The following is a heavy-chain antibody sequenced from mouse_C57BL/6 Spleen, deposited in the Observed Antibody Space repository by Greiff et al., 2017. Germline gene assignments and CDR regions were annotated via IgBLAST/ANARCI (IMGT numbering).Heavy chain of an antibody. CDR3: TRDQGYGNYDPWYFDV. V-gene: IGHV5-9-1*02. Sequence: EVMLVESGEGLVKPGGSLKLSCAASGFTFSSYAMSWVRQTPEKRLEWVAYISSGGDYIYYADTVKGRFTISSDNARNTLYLQMSSLKSEDTAMYYCTRDQGYGNYDPWYFDVWGTGTTVTVSS. CDR2: ISSGGDYI. D-gene: IGHD2-1*01. J-gene: IGHJ1*03. CDR1: GFTFSSYA.